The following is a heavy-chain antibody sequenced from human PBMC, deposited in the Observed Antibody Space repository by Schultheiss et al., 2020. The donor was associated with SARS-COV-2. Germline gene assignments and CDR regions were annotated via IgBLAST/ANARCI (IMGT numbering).Heavy chain of an antibody. CDR2: ISYDGSNK. V-gene: IGHV3-30*01. Sequence: GGSLRLSCAASGFTFSSYAMHWVRQAPGKGLEWVAVISYDGSNKYYADSVKGRFTISRDNSKNTLYLQMNSLRAEDTAVYYCARIYDRYYGMDVWGQGTTVTVSS. CDR3: ARIYDRYYGMDV. J-gene: IGHJ6*02. CDR1: GFTFSSYA. D-gene: IGHD3-22*01.